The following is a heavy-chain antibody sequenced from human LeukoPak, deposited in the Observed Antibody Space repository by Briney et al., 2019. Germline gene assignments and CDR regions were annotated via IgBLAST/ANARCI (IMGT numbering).Heavy chain of an antibody. Sequence: SVKVSCKASGGTFSSYAMSWVRQAPGQGLEWMGGIIPIFGTANYAQEFQGRVTITADESTSTAYMELSSLRSEDTAVYYCARAERGILTKNAFDIWGQGTMVIVSS. V-gene: IGHV1-69*13. CDR2: IIPIFGTA. CDR3: ARAERGILTKNAFDI. D-gene: IGHD3-9*01. J-gene: IGHJ3*02. CDR1: GGTFSSYA.